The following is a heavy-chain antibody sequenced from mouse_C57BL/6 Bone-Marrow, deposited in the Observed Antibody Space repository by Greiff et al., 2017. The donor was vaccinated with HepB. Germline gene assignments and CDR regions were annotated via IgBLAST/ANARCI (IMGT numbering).Heavy chain of an antibody. Sequence: QVHVKHPGAELVMPGASVKLSCKASGYTFTSYWMHWVKQRPGQGLEWIGEIDPSDSYTNFNQKFKGKSTLTVDKSSSTAYMQLSSLTSEDSAVYYCARGGYYRFDYWGQGTTLTVSS. J-gene: IGHJ2*01. D-gene: IGHD2-3*01. CDR1: GYTFTSYW. CDR2: IDPSDSYT. V-gene: IGHV1-69*01. CDR3: ARGGYYRFDY.